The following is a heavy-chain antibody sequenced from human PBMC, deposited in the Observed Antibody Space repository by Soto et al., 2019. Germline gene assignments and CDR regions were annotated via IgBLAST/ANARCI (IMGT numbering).Heavy chain of an antibody. CDR3: AREDYYDSSGFFDY. CDR2: IYYSGST. V-gene: IGHV4-59*01. D-gene: IGHD3-22*01. J-gene: IGHJ4*02. Sequence: PSETLSLTCTVSGGSISSYYWSWIRQPPGKGLEWIGYIYYSGSTNYNPSLKSRVTISVDTSKHQFSLKLSSVTAADTAVYYCAREDYYDSSGFFDYWGQGTLVTVSS. CDR1: GGSISSYY.